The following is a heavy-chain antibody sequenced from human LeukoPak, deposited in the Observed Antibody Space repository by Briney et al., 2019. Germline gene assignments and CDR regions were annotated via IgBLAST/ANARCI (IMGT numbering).Heavy chain of an antibody. CDR1: GGTFSSYA. D-gene: IGHD1-26*01. CDR2: IIPTFGTA. CDR3: ARAHSASDVYYYYYYMDV. J-gene: IGHJ6*03. Sequence: GASVKVSCKASGGTFSSYAISWVRQAPGQGLEWMGGIIPTFGTANYAQKFQGRVTITADKSTSTAYMELSSLRSEDTAVYYCARAHSASDVYYYYYYMDVWGKGTTVTVSS. V-gene: IGHV1-69*06.